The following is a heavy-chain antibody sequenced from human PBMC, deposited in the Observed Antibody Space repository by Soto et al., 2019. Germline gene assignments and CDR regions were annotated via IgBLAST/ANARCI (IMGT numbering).Heavy chain of an antibody. V-gene: IGHV4-59*08. J-gene: IGHJ4*02. CDR2: IYYTGTT. D-gene: IGHD3-10*01. Sequence: QVQLQESGPGLLKPSETLSLTCTVSYASINNYHWTWIRQTPGKGLEWIAYIYYTGTTNFNPSLKSRVTISMDTSKNQFSLDLLSVTASDTAVYYCATLRGLGEGSPYFCYWGQGRMVTVSS. CDR3: ATLRGLGEGSPYFCY. CDR1: YASINNYH.